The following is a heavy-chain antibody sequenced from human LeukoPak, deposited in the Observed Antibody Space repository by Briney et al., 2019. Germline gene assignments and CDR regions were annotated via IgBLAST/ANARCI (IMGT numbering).Heavy chain of an antibody. CDR1: GDSISSITYY. J-gene: IGHJ4*02. V-gene: IGHV4-39*07. CDR3: AREVIAVAIRGVDY. CDR2: TYYSGST. Sequence: SETLSLTCTVSGDSISSITYYWGWIRQPPGKGLEWIGSTYYSGSTYYNPSLKSRVTISVDTSKNQFSLKLSSVTAADTAVYYCAREVIAVAIRGVDYWGQGTLVTVSS. D-gene: IGHD6-19*01.